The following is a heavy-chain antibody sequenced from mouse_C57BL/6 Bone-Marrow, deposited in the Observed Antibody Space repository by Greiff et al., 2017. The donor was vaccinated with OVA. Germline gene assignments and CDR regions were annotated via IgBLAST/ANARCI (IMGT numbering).Heavy chain of an antibody. CDR1: GFTFSSYG. V-gene: IGHV5-6*01. J-gene: IGHJ3*01. CDR2: ISSGGSYT. Sequence: EVQLVESGGDLVKPGGSLKLSCAASGFTFSSYGMSWVRQTPDQRLEWVATISSGGSYTYYPDSVKGRFTLSRDNAKNTLYLQMSSLKSEDTAMDYCARHGYAWFAYWGQGTLVTVSA. D-gene: IGHD1-2*01. CDR3: ARHGYAWFAY.